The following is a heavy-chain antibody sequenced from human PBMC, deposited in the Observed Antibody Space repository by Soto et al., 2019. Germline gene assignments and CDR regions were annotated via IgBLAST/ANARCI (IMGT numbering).Heavy chain of an antibody. CDR1: GGSISSGGYS. J-gene: IGHJ4*02. D-gene: IGHD2-15*01. CDR2: IYHSGST. V-gene: IGHV4-30-2*01. Sequence: SETLSLTCAVSGGSISSGGYSWSWIRQPPGKGLEWIGYIYHSGSTYYNPSLKSRVTISVDRSKNQFSLKLSSVTTADTAVYYCARRALGGHFDYWGQGTLVTVSS. CDR3: ARRALGGHFDY.